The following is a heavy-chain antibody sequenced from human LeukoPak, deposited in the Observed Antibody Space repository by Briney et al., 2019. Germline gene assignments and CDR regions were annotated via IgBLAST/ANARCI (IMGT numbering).Heavy chain of an antibody. D-gene: IGHD1-26*01. CDR1: GFTFITYT. J-gene: IGHJ3*02. CDR3: ARMRGPTTGALDI. CDR2: ISSSSSTK. Sequence: GGSLRLSCATSGFTFITYTMIWVRQAPGKGLEWVSSISSSSSTKYYADSVKGRFTISRDNANNSLYLQVASLRDEDTAIYYCARMRGPTTGALDIWGPGTMVAVSS. V-gene: IGHV3-48*02.